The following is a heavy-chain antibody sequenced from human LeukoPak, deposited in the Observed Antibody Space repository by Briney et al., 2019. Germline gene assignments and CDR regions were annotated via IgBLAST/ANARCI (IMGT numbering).Heavy chain of an antibody. V-gene: IGHV1-2*02. CDR2: INPNSGGT. J-gene: IGHJ4*02. D-gene: IGHD1-26*01. Sequence: ASVKVSCKASGYTFTSYGISWVRQAPGQGLEWMGWINPNSGGTNYAQKFQGRVTMTRDTSISTVYMELRSLRSDDTAVYYCARDGSPAPFDYWGQGTLVTVSS. CDR1: GYTFTSYG. CDR3: ARDGSPAPFDY.